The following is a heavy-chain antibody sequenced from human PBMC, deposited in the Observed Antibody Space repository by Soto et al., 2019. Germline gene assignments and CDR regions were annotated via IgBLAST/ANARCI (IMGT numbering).Heavy chain of an antibody. Sequence: QITLKESGPTLVKPTQTLTLTCTFSGFSLSTRGVGVGWIRQPPGKALEWLAVIYWDDDKRYSPSLQSRLTITKDTSNNLVVLTMTNMDPVDTSTYYCTRKNYGDYPTDYWGQGTLVTVSS. V-gene: IGHV2-5*02. CDR3: TRKNYGDYPTDY. D-gene: IGHD4-17*01. CDR1: GFSLSTRGVG. CDR2: IYWDDDK. J-gene: IGHJ4*02.